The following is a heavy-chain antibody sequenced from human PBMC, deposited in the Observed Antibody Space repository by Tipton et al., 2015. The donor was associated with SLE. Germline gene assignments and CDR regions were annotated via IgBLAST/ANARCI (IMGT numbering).Heavy chain of an antibody. CDR2: ISSSGSTI. CDR1: GFTFSDYY. J-gene: IGHJ4*02. D-gene: IGHD3-22*01. V-gene: IGHV3-11*01. Sequence: GSLRLSCAASGFTFSDYYMSWIRQAPGKGLEWVSYISSSGSTIYYADSVKGRFTISRDNAKNSLYLQMNSLRAEDTAVYYCARDLEPNYYDSSGVLWGQGTLVTVSS. CDR3: ARDLEPNYYDSSGVL.